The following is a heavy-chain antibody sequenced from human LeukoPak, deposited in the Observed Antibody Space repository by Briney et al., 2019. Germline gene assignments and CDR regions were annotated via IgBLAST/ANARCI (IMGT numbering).Heavy chain of an antibody. D-gene: IGHD6-13*01. CDR2: INHSGST. CDR1: GGSFSGYY. Sequence: SETLSLTCAVYGGSFSGYYWNWIRQPPGKGLEWIGEINHSGSTNYNPSLKSRVTISVDTSQKQFSLRLSSVTAADTAVYYCARGRYLTTWGGAAAGFLDYWGQGTLVTVST. J-gene: IGHJ4*02. CDR3: ARGRYLTTWGGAAAGFLDY. V-gene: IGHV4-34*01.